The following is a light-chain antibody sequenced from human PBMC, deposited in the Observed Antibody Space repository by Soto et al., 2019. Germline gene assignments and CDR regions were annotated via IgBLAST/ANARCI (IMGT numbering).Light chain of an antibody. J-gene: IGLJ1*01. Sequence: QSALTQPGSVSGSPGQSITISCTGTSSDVGGYKYVSWYQQHPGKAPKLMIYEVSNRPSGVSNRFSGSKSGNMASLTISGLQAEDEADYYCSSYTSSSPCVFGTGTKLTVL. CDR2: EVS. V-gene: IGLV2-14*01. CDR1: SSDVGGYKY. CDR3: SSYTSSSPCV.